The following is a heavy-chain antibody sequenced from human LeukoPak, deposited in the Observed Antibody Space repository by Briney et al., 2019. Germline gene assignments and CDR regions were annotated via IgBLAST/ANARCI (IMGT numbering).Heavy chain of an antibody. Sequence: GGSLRLSCAASGFTFSGYSMNWVRQAPGKGLEWVSSISSSSSYIYYADSVKGRFTISRDNAKNSLYLQMNSLRAEDTAVYYCAREVRYSSGLYYFDYWGQGTLVTVSS. CDR2: ISSSSSYI. CDR1: GFTFSGYS. CDR3: AREVRYSSGLYYFDY. V-gene: IGHV3-21*01. D-gene: IGHD6-19*01. J-gene: IGHJ4*02.